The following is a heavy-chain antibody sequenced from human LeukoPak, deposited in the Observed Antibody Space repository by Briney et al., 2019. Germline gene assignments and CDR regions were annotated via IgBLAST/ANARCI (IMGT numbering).Heavy chain of an antibody. CDR3: AKGRGAFDI. CDR1: GFSFSSYG. D-gene: IGHD3-10*01. V-gene: IGHV3-30*02. J-gene: IGHJ3*02. Sequence: PGGSLRLSCAASGFSFSSYGMLWVRQAPGKGLEWVAVIWYDGSNKYYADSVKGRFTISRDNSKNTLYLQMNSLRAEDTAVYYCAKGRGAFDIWGQGTMVTVSS. CDR2: IWYDGSNK.